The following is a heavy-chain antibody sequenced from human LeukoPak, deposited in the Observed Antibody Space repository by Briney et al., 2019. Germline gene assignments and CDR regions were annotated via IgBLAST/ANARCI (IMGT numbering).Heavy chain of an antibody. V-gene: IGHV3-23*01. D-gene: IGHD6-19*01. J-gene: IGHJ4*02. CDR3: AKRTPDPGYSSGWTFDY. Sequence: GGSLRLSCAASGFTFSSYAMSWVRQAPGKGLEWVSAISGSGGSTYYADSVKGRFTISRDNSKNTLYLQMNSLRAEDTAVYYCAKRTPDPGYSSGWTFDYWGQGTLVTVSS. CDR1: GFTFSSYA. CDR2: ISGSGGST.